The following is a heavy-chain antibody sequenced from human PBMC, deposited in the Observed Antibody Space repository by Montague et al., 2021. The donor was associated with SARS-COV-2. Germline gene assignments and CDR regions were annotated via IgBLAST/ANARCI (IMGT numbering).Heavy chain of an antibody. CDR3: TRGAPGY. CDR2: ISHSGSA. J-gene: IGHJ4*02. CDR1: GASISSRSCY. Sequence: SETLSLTCTVSGASISSRSCYWGWIRQSPGKGLEWLGQISHSGSANYNPSLKSRVTISVDTAKNQFSLKLTSVNVADTAVYYCTRGAPGYWGQGTLVTVSS. V-gene: IGHV4-39*07.